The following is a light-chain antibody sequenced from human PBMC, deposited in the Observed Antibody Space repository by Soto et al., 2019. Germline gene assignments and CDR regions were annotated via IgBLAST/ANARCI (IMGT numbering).Light chain of an antibody. J-gene: IGKJ1*01. Sequence: EIVLTQSPDTLSLSPGERATLSCRASQSVTYDQLAWYRQTPGQAPRLLIYGASSRAAGIPDRFSGSGSGTDFTLTISRLEPEECVVDHCQQYGDLPPTFGQGTKVEIK. CDR3: QQYGDLPPT. CDR2: GAS. CDR1: QSVTYDQ. V-gene: IGKV3-20*01.